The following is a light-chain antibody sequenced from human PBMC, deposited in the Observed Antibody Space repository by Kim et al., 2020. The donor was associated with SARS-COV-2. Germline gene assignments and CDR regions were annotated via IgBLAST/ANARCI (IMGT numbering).Light chain of an antibody. V-gene: IGLV3-9*01. Sequence: ELTQPLSVSVALGQTARITCGGNNIGSKNVHWYQQKPGQAPVLVIYRDSNRPSGIPERFSGSNSGNTATLTISRAQAGDEADYYCQVWDSSTAVFGGGTQLTVL. CDR2: RDS. CDR3: QVWDSSTAV. CDR1: NIGSKN. J-gene: IGLJ2*01.